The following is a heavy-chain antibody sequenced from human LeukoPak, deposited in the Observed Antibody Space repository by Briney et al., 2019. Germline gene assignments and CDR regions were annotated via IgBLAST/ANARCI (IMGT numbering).Heavy chain of an antibody. CDR1: GGSISSGGYY. V-gene: IGHV4-30-2*01. J-gene: IGHJ4*02. D-gene: IGHD6-19*01. CDR3: ARGSSGGLYYFDY. CDR2: IYHSGST. Sequence: PSQTLSLTCTVSGGSISSGGYYWSWIRQPPGKGLEWIGYIYHSGSTYYNPSLKSRVTISVDRSKSQFSLKLSSVTAADTAVYYCARGSSGGLYYFDYWGQGTLVTVSS.